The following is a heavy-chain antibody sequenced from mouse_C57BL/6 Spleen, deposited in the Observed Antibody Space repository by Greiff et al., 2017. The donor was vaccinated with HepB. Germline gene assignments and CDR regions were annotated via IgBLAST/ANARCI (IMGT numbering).Heavy chain of an antibody. CDR2: IDPNSGGT. Sequence: QVHVKQPGAELVKPGASVKLSCKASGYTFTSYWMHWVKQRPGRGLEWIGRIDPNSGGTKYNEKFKSKATLTVDKPSSTAYMQLSSLTSEDSAVYYCAGGGSYWYFDVWGTGTTVTVSS. CDR1: GYTFTSYW. V-gene: IGHV1-72*01. CDR3: AGGGSYWYFDV. J-gene: IGHJ1*03.